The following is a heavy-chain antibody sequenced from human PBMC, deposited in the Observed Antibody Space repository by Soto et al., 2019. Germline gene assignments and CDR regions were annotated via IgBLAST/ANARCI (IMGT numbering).Heavy chain of an antibody. V-gene: IGHV5-10-1*01. D-gene: IGHD3-22*01. Sequence: SGESLKISCKGSGYSFAGYWITWVRQKPGKGLEWMGRIDPSDSQTYYSPSFRGHVTISATKSITTVFLQWSSLRASDTAMYYCARQIYDSDTGPNFQYYFDSWGKGTPGTVSS. CDR2: IDPSDSQT. CDR1: GYSFAGYW. CDR3: ARQIYDSDTGPNFQYYFDS. J-gene: IGHJ4*02.